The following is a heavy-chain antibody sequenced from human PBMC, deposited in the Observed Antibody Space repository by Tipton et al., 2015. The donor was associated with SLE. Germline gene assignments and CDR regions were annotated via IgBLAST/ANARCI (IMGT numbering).Heavy chain of an antibody. CDR1: GFTFSDYH. J-gene: IGHJ4*02. Sequence: GSLRLSCAASGFTFSDYHMNWIRQAPGKGLEWLSYISSSGDTVYYAGSVGGRFTISWDNTKKSLYLQMNSLRPEDTAVYYCGTDLGYSIDYWGQGTLVTVSS. V-gene: IGHV3-11*01. CDR3: GTDLGYSIDY. D-gene: IGHD5-18*01. CDR2: ISSSGDTV.